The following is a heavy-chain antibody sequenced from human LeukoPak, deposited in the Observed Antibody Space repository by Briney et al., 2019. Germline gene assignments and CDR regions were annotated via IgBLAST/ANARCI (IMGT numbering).Heavy chain of an antibody. D-gene: IGHD3-22*01. CDR1: GGTFSSYT. CDR3: ARNHYYDSSLGYYFDY. V-gene: IGHV1-69*02. Sequence: SVKVSFKASGGTFSSYTISWVRQAPGQGLEWMGSIIPILGIANYAQKFQGRVTINADKSTNTAYMELSSLRSEDTAVYYCARNHYYDSSLGYYFDYWGQGTLVTVSS. J-gene: IGHJ4*02. CDR2: IIPILGIA.